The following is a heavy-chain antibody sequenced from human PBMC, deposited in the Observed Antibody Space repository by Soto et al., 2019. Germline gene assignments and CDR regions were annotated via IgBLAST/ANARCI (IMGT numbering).Heavy chain of an antibody. D-gene: IGHD3-9*01. CDR1: GFTFSRHT. V-gene: IGHV3-48*01. CDR2: ITSSSSTI. Sequence: GRSLRLSCAASGFTFSRHTMHWVRQAPGKGLEWVAYITSSSSTIYYADSVKGRFTISRDNAKNSLYLQMNSLRAEDTAVYYCARDSDFDWLFPDYWGQGTLVTVSS. CDR3: ARDSDFDWLFPDY. J-gene: IGHJ4*02.